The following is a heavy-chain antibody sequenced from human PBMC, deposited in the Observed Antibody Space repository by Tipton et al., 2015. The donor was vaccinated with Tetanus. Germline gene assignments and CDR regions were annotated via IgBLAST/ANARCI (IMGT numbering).Heavy chain of an antibody. Sequence: TLSLTCAVSGGSVSNGGYPWSWIRQPPGKGLECIGYISHSGRTYYNPSLNSRVTISLDRSKNQFSLKLTSVTAADVAVYYCARPSTTVTPRAFDVWGQGTMVTVSS. J-gene: IGHJ3*01. CDR3: ARPSTTVTPRAFDV. CDR1: GGSVSNGGYP. CDR2: ISHSGRT. V-gene: IGHV4-30-2*01. D-gene: IGHD4-17*01.